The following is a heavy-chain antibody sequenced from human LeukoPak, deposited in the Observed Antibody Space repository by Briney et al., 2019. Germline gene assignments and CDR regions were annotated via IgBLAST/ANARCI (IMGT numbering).Heavy chain of an antibody. V-gene: IGHV1-46*01. CDR2: ISPSGGST. CDR1: GYTFTSNY. J-gene: IGHJ3*02. Sequence: ASVKVSCKAFGYTFTSNYMHWVRQAPGQGPEWMGVISPSGGSTTYAQKFQGRVTLTRDMSTSTDYLELSSLRSEDTAVYYCASAYSSSPDSFDIWGQGTMVTVSS. D-gene: IGHD6-6*01. CDR3: ASAYSSSPDSFDI.